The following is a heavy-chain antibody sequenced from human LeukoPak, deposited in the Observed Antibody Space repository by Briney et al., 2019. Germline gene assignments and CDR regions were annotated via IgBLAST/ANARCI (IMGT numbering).Heavy chain of an antibody. CDR2: IYCSGST. J-gene: IGHJ4*02. Sequence: SETLSLTCTVSGGSISSYYWSSVQQPPGKGLQWIGYIYCSGSTNYNPSLKSRVTISVDTSKNQFSLRLTSVTAADTAVYFCARSLAYGDSDYWGQGTLVTVPS. CDR3: ARSLAYGDSDY. CDR1: GGSISSYY. V-gene: IGHV4-59*01. D-gene: IGHD4-17*01.